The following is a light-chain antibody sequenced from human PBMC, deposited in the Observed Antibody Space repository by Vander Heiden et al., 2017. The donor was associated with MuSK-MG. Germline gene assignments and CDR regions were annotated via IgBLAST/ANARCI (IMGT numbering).Light chain of an antibody. CDR1: QSIGSW. CDR3: QLYNSDRCT. J-gene: IGKJ1*01. CDR2: YAA. V-gene: IGKV1-5*01. Sequence: IQVTQSPSTLSASVGDRVTSTCRASQSIGSWLAGYQQKTRKDPHPLIYYAATLKSGGASRCCGSGAGTEDFPLISSMQPDDVATDYCQLYNSDRCTFGQGTKVEIK.